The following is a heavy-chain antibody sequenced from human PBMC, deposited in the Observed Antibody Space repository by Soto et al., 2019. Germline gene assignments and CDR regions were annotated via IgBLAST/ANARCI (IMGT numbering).Heavy chain of an antibody. CDR3: LRYCSTTLCNGVATRTFYS. CDR2: ISSGGSTV. V-gene: IGHV3-48*03. Sequence: GGSLRLSCVASRFTFSTYEMHWVRQAPWKGLEWVSYISSGGSTVYYADSVKGRFTISRDSTRNSLYLQMNSLRDEDTALDYCLRYCSTTLCNGVATRTFYSWGKGTLVTVSS. J-gene: IGHJ4*02. D-gene: IGHD2-2*01. CDR1: RFTFSTYE.